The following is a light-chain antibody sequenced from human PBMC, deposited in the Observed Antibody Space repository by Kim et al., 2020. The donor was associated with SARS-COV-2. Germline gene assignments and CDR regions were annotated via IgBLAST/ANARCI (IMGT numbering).Light chain of an antibody. CDR1: QSVSSY. J-gene: IGKJ4*01. CDR3: QHRSNWPLT. CDR2: DAS. Sequence: LSPGERATLSCRASQSVSSYIAWYQQKPGQAPRLLIYDASNRATGIPARFSGSGSGTDFTLTISSLEPEDFAVYYCQHRSNWPLTFGGGTKVDIK. V-gene: IGKV3-11*01.